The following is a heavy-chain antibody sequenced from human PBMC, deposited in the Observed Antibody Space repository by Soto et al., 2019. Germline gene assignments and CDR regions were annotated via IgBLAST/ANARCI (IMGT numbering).Heavy chain of an antibody. CDR2: INHSGST. Sequence: SETLSLTCAVYGGSFSGYYWSWIRQPPGKGLEWIGEINHSGSTNYNPSLKSRVTISVDTSKNQFSLKLSSVTAADTAVYYWARGPRFYYCYMDGWGKGTTVTVAS. CDR1: GGSFSGYY. V-gene: IGHV4-34*01. J-gene: IGHJ6*03. CDR3: ARGPRFYYCYMDG.